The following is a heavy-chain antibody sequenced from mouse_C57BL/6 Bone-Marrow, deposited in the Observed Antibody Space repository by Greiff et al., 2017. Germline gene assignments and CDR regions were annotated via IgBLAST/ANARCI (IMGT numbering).Heavy chain of an antibody. J-gene: IGHJ1*03. CDR3: AREGWLLPWYFDV. Sequence: EVKLMESGPELVKPGASVKMSCKASGYTFTDYNMHWVKQSHGKSLEWIGYINPNYGGTSYNQKFKGKATLTVNKSSSTAYMELRSLTSEDSAVYYCAREGWLLPWYFDVWGTGTTVTVSS. V-gene: IGHV1-22*01. D-gene: IGHD2-3*01. CDR1: GYTFTDYN. CDR2: INPNYGGT.